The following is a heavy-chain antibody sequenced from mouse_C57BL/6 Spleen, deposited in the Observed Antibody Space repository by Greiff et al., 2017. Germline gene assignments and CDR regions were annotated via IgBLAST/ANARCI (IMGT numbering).Heavy chain of an antibody. D-gene: IGHD1-1*01. V-gene: IGHV1-39*01. J-gene: IGHJ2*01. CDR2: ISPNYGTT. Sequence: EVQLLQSGPELVKPGASVKISCKASGYSFTDYNMNWVQQSKGKSLEWIGVISPNYGTTSYNQKFKGKATLTVDQSSITAYMQLNSLTSEDSAVYYCASDHYGSSYFDYWGQGTTLTVSS. CDR3: ASDHYGSSYFDY. CDR1: GYSFTDYN.